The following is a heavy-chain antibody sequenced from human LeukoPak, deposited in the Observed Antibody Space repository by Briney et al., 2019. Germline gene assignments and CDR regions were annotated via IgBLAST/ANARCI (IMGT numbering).Heavy chain of an antibody. CDR2: TSFDENNK. V-gene: IGHV3-30-3*01. CDR1: GFTFSSYA. D-gene: IGHD2-15*01. J-gene: IGHJ4*02. CDR3: ARGGGGSYHRYYFDY. Sequence: PGGSLRLSCAASGFTFSSYAMHWVRQAPGKGLEWMAVTSFDENNKYCADSVKGRFTISRDNSKNTLYLQMNSLSTEDTAVYYCARGGGGSYHRYYFDYWGQGTLVTVSS.